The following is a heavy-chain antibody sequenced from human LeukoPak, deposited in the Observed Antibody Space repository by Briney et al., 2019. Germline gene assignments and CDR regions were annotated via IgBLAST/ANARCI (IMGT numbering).Heavy chain of an antibody. Sequence: GGSLRLSCAASGFTFSTYSMNWVRQAPGEGLEWVSSISSGSSYIYYADSVQGRFTISRDNAKNSLYLQMNSLRAEDTAVYYCANGNRCTSPNCLGYYYFYMDVWGKGTTVTVSS. D-gene: IGHD2-8*01. J-gene: IGHJ6*03. V-gene: IGHV3-21*01. CDR3: ANGNRCTSPNCLGYYYFYMDV. CDR1: GFTFSTYS. CDR2: ISSGSSYI.